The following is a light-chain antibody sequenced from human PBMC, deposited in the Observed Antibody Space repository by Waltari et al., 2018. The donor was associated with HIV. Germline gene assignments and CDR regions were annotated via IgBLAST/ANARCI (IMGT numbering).Light chain of an antibody. CDR2: NNN. Sequence: QSVLTQPPSASGTPGQRVTISCSGGRSNIGDTVGNWYQQIPGTAPKLLAYNNNRRPSGVPDRFSASWSGTSASLAISGLQSEDEANYYCAACDDRLNAYIFGTGTKVSVL. J-gene: IGLJ1*01. CDR1: RSNIGDTV. V-gene: IGLV1-44*01. CDR3: AACDDRLNAYI.